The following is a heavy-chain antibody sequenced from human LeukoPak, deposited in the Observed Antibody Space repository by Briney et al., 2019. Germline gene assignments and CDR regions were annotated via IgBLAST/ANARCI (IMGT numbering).Heavy chain of an antibody. D-gene: IGHD3-9*01. CDR2: IIPILGIA. J-gene: IGHJ2*01. V-gene: IGHV1-69*04. CDR1: GGTFSSYA. CDR3: ARDRRYFDLRAANWYFDL. Sequence: GASVKVSCKASGGTFSSYAISWVRQAPGQGLEWMGRIIPILGIANYAQKFQGRVTITADKSTSTAYMELSSLRSEDTAVYYCARDRRYFDLRAANWYFDLWGRGTLVTVSS.